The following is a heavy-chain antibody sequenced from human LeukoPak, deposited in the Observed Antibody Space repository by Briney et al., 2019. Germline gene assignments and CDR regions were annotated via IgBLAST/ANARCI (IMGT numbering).Heavy chain of an antibody. D-gene: IGHD3-9*01. CDR1: GVSIGSSSYY. CDR2: INHSRST. Sequence: SETLSLTCTVSGVSIGSSSYYWSWIRQPPGKGLEWIGEINHSRSTNYNPSLKSRVTISVDTSKNQFSLKLSSVTAADTAVYYCAREGKYYDILTGPEGYYFDYWGQGTLVTVSS. V-gene: IGHV4-39*07. J-gene: IGHJ4*02. CDR3: AREGKYYDILTGPEGYYFDY.